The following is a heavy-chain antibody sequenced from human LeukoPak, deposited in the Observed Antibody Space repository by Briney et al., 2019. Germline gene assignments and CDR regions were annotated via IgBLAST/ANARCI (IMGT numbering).Heavy chain of an antibody. Sequence: PGGSLRLPCAASGFTFSSYAMSWVRQAPGKGLEWVSAISGSGGSTYYADSVKGRFTISRDNSKNTLYLQMNSLRAEDTAVYYCAKSPARRMVRGVMSGYFDYWGQGTLVTVSS. CDR1: GFTFSSYA. CDR2: ISGSGGST. CDR3: AKSPARRMVRGVMSGYFDY. V-gene: IGHV3-23*01. J-gene: IGHJ4*02. D-gene: IGHD3-10*01.